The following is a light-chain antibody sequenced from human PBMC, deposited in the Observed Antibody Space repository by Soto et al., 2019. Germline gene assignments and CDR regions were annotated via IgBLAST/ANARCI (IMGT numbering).Light chain of an antibody. CDR1: QYISSN. Sequence: DIVMTQSPATLSESPGERVTLSCRASQYISSNLAWYQQKPGQPPRLLIYDATSRATGIPSRFSGSGSGTDFTLTSISLQSEDFAVYFCQQYHDWPPLTFGGGTKVEIK. V-gene: IGKV3D-15*01. CDR3: QQYHDWPPLT. CDR2: DAT. J-gene: IGKJ4*01.